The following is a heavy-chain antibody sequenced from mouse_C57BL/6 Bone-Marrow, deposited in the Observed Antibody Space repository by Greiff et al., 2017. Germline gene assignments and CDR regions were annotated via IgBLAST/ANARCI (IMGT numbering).Heavy chain of an antibody. CDR3: AREGAYYSNYLYYFDY. CDR2: IDPSDSET. D-gene: IGHD2-5*01. CDR1: GYTFTSYW. J-gene: IGHJ2*01. Sequence: VQLQQPGAELVRPGSSVKLSCKASGYTFTSYWMHWVKPRPIPGLAWIGNIDPSDSETHYNQKFKDKATLTVDKSSSTAYMQLSSLTSEDSAVYYCAREGAYYSNYLYYFDYWGQGTTLTVSS. V-gene: IGHV1-52*01.